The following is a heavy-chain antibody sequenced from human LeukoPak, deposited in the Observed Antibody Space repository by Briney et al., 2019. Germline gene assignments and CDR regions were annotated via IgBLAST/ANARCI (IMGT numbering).Heavy chain of an antibody. CDR1: GYTFSDYY. CDR2: INPNSGDT. CDR3: ARSYFDSRDLTD. J-gene: IGHJ4*02. V-gene: IGHV1-2*02. D-gene: IGHD3-9*01. Sequence: EASVKVSCKTSGYTFSDYYIHWIRQAPGQGLEWVGWINPNSGDTDYAQKFQGRVTVTRDTSISTAYMELGRLRSDDTAVYYCARSYFDSRDLTDWGQGTLVTVSS.